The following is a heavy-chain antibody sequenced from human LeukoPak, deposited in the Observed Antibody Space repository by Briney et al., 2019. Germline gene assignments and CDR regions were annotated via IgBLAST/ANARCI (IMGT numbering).Heavy chain of an antibody. CDR3: AKAPPYSSGWFQHYFDY. CDR2: IDGSIGST. D-gene: IGHD6-19*01. V-gene: IGHV3-23*01. J-gene: IGHJ4*02. Sequence: GGSLRLSCAASGFTFSSYAMSWVRQAPGKGLECVSSIDGSIGSTYYADSVKGRFTISRDNSKNTLYLQMNSLRAEGTALYYCAKAPPYSSGWFQHYFDYWGQGTLVTVSS. CDR1: GFTFSSYA.